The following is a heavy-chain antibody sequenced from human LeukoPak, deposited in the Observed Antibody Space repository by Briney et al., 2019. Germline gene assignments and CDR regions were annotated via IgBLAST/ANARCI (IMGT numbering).Heavy chain of an antibody. CDR2: ISGSGGST. CDR3: AKDRHYYDSSGYFDVFDY. CDR1: GFTFSDYY. Sequence: PGGSLRLSCAASGFTFSDYYMSWIRQAPGKGLEWVSAISGSGGSTYYADSVKGRFTISRDNSKNTLYLQMNSLRAEDTAVYYCAKDRHYYDSSGYFDVFDYWGQGTLVTVSS. V-gene: IGHV3-23*01. J-gene: IGHJ4*02. D-gene: IGHD3-22*01.